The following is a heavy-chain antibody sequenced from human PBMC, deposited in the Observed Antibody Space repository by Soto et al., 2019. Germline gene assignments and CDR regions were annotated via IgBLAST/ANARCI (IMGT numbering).Heavy chain of an antibody. Sequence: ASVKVSGKGSGYTFTSYGISWVRQAPGQGIEWMGWISAYNGNTNYAQKLQGRVTMTTDTSTSKAYMELRSLRSDDTAVYYSARDSGYAKDYYYYYRMDVWGQGTTVTVSS. CDR1: GYTFTSYG. D-gene: IGHD5-12*01. V-gene: IGHV1-18*01. CDR3: ARDSGYAKDYYYYYRMDV. J-gene: IGHJ6*02. CDR2: ISAYNGNT.